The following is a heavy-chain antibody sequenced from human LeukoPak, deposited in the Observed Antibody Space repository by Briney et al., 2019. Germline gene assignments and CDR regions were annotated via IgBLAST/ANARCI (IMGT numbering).Heavy chain of an antibody. CDR1: GFTFSSHA. CDR2: ISGSGGST. D-gene: IGHD3-22*01. CDR3: AKAPDSSGYYPIADY. J-gene: IGHJ4*02. V-gene: IGHV3-23*01. Sequence: GGSLRLSCAASGFTFSSHAMSWVRQAPGKGLEWVSAISGSGGSTYYADSVKGRFTISRDNSKNTLYLQMNSLRAEDTAVYYCAKAPDSSGYYPIADYWGQGTLVTVSS.